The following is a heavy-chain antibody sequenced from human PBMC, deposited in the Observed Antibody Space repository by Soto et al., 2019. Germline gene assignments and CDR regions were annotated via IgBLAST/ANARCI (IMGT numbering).Heavy chain of an antibody. Sequence: QVQLQESGPGLVKPSETLSLTCTVSGGSISSYYWSWIRQPPGKGLEWIGYIYYSGSTNYNPSLKSRVTISVDTSKNQFSLKLSSVTAADTAVYYCASIAVAGTSFWGQGTLVTVSS. D-gene: IGHD6-19*01. J-gene: IGHJ4*02. CDR2: IYYSGST. CDR3: ASIAVAGTSF. CDR1: GGSISSYY. V-gene: IGHV4-59*01.